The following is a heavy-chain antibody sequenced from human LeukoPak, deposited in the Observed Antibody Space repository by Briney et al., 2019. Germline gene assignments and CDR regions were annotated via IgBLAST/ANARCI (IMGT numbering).Heavy chain of an antibody. V-gene: IGHV3-30*04. Sequence: PGGSLRLSCAASGFTFSSYAMHWVRQAPGKGLEWVAVISYDGSNKYYADSVKGRFTISRDNAKNSLYLQMNSLRAEDTALYYCARDHYSDSSGYTPAGDAFDIWGQGTMVTVSS. CDR1: GFTFSSYA. J-gene: IGHJ3*02. D-gene: IGHD3-22*01. CDR2: ISYDGSNK. CDR3: ARDHYSDSSGYTPAGDAFDI.